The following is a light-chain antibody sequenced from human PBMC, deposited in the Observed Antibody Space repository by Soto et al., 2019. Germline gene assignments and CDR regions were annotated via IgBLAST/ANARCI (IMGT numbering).Light chain of an antibody. CDR3: QQTYSLPRT. CDR2: SAS. CDR1: QTVSKF. J-gene: IGKJ1*01. Sequence: DVQMTQSPSSLSASVGDSVTIACRASQTVSKFVNWYQQKPGKVPDLLIYSASTLYSGVPSRFSGSGSGTEFTRTISNLQPEDFATYYCQQTYSLPRTFAQGTKV. V-gene: IGKV1-39*01.